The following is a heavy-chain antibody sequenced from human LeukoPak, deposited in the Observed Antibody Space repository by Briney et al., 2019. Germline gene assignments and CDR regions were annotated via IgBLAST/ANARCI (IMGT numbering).Heavy chain of an antibody. Sequence: GGSLRLSCAASGLTFRTTWMHWVRQAPGKGLMWVSRMNGEGTTIDYADSVKGRFTVSRDYAKNTLFLQMNNLRTEDTALYFCATARNFRFEYWGQGSLVIVSA. CDR2: MNGEGTTI. CDR3: ATARNFRFEY. V-gene: IGHV3-74*01. D-gene: IGHD1-7*01. J-gene: IGHJ4*02. CDR1: GLTFRTTW.